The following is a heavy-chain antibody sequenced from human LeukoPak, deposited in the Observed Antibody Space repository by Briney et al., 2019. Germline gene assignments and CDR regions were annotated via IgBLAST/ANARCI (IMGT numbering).Heavy chain of an antibody. V-gene: IGHV3-74*01. Sequence: GGSLRLSCAASGFAFSNYWLHWVRQAPGKGLEWVARINTHGSSTNYADSVKGRFTISRDNAKNTLYLQMTSLSAEDTAAYYALAGYYYYYMDVWGKGTTVTVSS. J-gene: IGHJ6*03. CDR2: INTHGSST. D-gene: IGHD6-13*01. CDR3: LAGYYYYYMDV. CDR1: GFAFSNYW.